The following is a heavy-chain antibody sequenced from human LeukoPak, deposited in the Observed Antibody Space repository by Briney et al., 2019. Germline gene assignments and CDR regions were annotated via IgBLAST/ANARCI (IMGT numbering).Heavy chain of an antibody. Sequence: GGSLRLSCAASGFTFSGYSMNWVRQAPGKGLEWVSSISSSSSYIYYADSVKGRFTISRDNAKNSLYLQMNSLRAEDTAVYYCARDQGKYYYDSSGPDYWGQGTLVTVSS. V-gene: IGHV3-21*01. CDR3: ARDQGKYYYDSSGPDY. CDR2: ISSSSSYI. CDR1: GFTFSGYS. J-gene: IGHJ4*02. D-gene: IGHD3-22*01.